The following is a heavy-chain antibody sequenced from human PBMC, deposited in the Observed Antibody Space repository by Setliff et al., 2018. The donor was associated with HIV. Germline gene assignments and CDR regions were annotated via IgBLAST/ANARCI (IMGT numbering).Heavy chain of an antibody. Sequence: RASVKVSCKASGYTFTNYGINWVRQAPGQGLEWMGWISGYNGDTNYAQKLQGRVTMTTDTSTNTAYMELGSLRSDDTAVYYCARDHCSSSGCYEYSYYGMDVWGQGTTVTSP. D-gene: IGHD2-2*01. V-gene: IGHV1-18*01. CDR3: ARDHCSSSGCYEYSYYGMDV. CDR2: ISGYNGDT. J-gene: IGHJ6*02. CDR1: GYTFTNYG.